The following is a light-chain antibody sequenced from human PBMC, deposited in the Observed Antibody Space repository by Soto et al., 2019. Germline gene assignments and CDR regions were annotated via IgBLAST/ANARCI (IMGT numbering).Light chain of an antibody. CDR3: QQYDNLLQGTS. V-gene: IGKV1-33*01. CDR2: DAS. Sequence: DIQMTQSPSSLSASVGDRVTITCQASQDISNHLNWYQQKPGKAPKLLIYDASNLETGVPSRFSGSGSGTDFTFTISSLQPEDIATYYCQQYDNLLQGTSFGQGTKVDIK. J-gene: IGKJ1*01. CDR1: QDISNH.